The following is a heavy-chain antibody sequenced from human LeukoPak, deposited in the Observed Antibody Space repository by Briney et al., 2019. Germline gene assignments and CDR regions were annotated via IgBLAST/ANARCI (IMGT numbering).Heavy chain of an antibody. V-gene: IGHV4-34*01. Sequence: SEALSLTCAVYGGSFSAYYWSWSRQTPREGLWWIGEINHRGGNNYNPSLKSGVPISLDTSKNQFSLKLSSVTPADTAVYYCARAARYSSSWYLNWFDPWGQGTLVSVSS. CDR1: GGSFSAYY. CDR3: ARAARYSSSWYLNWFDP. D-gene: IGHD6-13*01. J-gene: IGHJ5*02. CDR2: INHRGGN.